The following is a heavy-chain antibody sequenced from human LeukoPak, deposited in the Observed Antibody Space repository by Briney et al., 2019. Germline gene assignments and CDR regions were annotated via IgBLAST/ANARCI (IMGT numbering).Heavy chain of an antibody. D-gene: IGHD1-7*01. CDR2: IWNDGSNK. CDR1: GFTFTRYG. CDR3: ARPSGTWGAFDI. V-gene: IGHV3-33*01. Sequence: GSPRLSSAASGFTFTRYGMHWVRQAPGKGLEWVAVIWNDGSNKYYADSVKGRFTISRDNSKNTLYLQTNSLRVEDMAVYYCARPSGTWGAFDIWGQGTMVTVSS. J-gene: IGHJ3*02.